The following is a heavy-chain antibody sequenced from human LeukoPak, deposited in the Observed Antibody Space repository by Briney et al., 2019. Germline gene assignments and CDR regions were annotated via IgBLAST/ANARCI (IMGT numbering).Heavy chain of an antibody. J-gene: IGHJ4*02. CDR2: INSDGSST. CDR1: GFTFSSYW. D-gene: IGHD6-6*01. CDR3: VRGGYSSSFRFDY. V-gene: IGHV3-74*01. Sequence: PGGSLRLSCAASGFTFSSYWMHWVRHAPGKGLVWVSRINSDGSSTSYADSVKGRFTISRDNAKNTLYLQMNSLRAEDTAVYYCVRGGYSSSFRFDYWGQGSLVTVSS.